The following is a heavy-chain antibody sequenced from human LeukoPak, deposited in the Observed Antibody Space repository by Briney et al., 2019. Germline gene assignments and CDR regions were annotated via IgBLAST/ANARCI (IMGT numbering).Heavy chain of an antibody. D-gene: IGHD3-10*01. CDR1: SGSISSGGYW. J-gene: IGHJ4*02. CDR2: LYYSGTT. CDR3: ASGSGGFYFDH. V-gene: IGHV4-31*03. Sequence: SETLSLTCSVSSGSISSGGYWWSWIRQHPGKGLEWIGYLYYSGTTYYNPSLKSRVTISIDKSKNLFSLKLRSVTAADTAVYYCASGSGGFYFDHWGQGTLVSVSS.